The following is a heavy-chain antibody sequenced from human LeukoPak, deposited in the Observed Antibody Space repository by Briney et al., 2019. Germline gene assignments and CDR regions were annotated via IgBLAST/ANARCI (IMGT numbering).Heavy chain of an antibody. V-gene: IGHV3-30*01. Sequence: GGSLRLSCAASGVSFSYDAMHWVRQAPGKGLEWVAVISNNGTNKYYADSVKGRFTISRDNSKNTLYLQMNSLRAEDTAVYCCARSTGDCSGGTCYSDFDCWGQGTLVTVSS. CDR1: GVSFSYDA. CDR2: ISNNGTNK. CDR3: ARSTGDCSGGTCYSDFDC. D-gene: IGHD2-15*01. J-gene: IGHJ4*02.